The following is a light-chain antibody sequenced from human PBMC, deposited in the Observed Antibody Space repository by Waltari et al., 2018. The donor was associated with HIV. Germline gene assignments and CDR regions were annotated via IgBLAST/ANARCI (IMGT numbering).Light chain of an antibody. Sequence: VLTRPPGTLPLSPGERATLPCRASQSVSSSYLAWYQHKPGQAPRLLIYGASSRATGIPDRFSGSGSGTDFTLTISRLEPEDVAVYYCQQYGSSPLTFGGGTKVEIK. V-gene: IGKV3-20*01. CDR3: QQYGSSPLT. J-gene: IGKJ4*01. CDR2: GAS. CDR1: QSVSSSY.